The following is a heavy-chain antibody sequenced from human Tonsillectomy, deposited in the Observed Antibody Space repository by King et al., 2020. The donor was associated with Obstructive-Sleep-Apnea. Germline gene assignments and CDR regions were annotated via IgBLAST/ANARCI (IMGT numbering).Heavy chain of an antibody. D-gene: IGHD1-14*01. CDR1: GGSFSDYY. CDR2: INHSGST. CDR3: ARDGNGFYY. J-gene: IGHJ4*02. V-gene: IGHV4-34*01. Sequence: VQLQQWGAGLLKPSETLSRTCAVYGGSFSDYYWSWIRQPPGKGLEWIGEINHSGSTNYNPSHKSRVTISVDTSKNHFSLKLNSLTAADTAVYYCARDGNGFYYWGQGTLVTVSS.